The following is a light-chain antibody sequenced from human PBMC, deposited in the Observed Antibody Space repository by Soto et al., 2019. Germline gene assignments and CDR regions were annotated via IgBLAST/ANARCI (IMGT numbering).Light chain of an antibody. V-gene: IGKV3-11*01. J-gene: IGKJ2*01. Sequence: EIVLTQSPATLSLSPGERATLSCRASQSVSTYLAWYQQKPGQAPRLLIYDASNRATGVPARFRGSGSGTDFTLTISGLDPEDFAVYYCQQRSNWPRTFGQGTKLDI. CDR2: DAS. CDR3: QQRSNWPRT. CDR1: QSVSTY.